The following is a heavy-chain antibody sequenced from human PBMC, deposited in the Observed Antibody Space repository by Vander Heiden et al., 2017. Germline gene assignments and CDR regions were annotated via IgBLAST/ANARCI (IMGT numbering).Heavy chain of an antibody. Sequence: QVQLVESGGGVVQPGRSLRLSCAASGFTFSSYGMHWVRQAPGKGLEWVAVISYDGSNKYYADSVKGRFTISRDNSKNTLYLQMNSLRAEDTAVYYCAKAVYDSSGYIDYWGQGTLVTVSS. CDR3: AKAVYDSSGYIDY. CDR1: GFTFSSYG. V-gene: IGHV3-30*18. CDR2: ISYDGSNK. D-gene: IGHD3-22*01. J-gene: IGHJ4*02.